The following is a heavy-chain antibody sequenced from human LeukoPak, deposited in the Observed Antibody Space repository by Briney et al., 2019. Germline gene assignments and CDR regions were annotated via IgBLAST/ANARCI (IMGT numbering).Heavy chain of an antibody. Sequence: TTGGSLRLSCAASGFTFSSYSMNWVSQAPGKGLEWVSSISSSSSYIYYADSVKGRFTISRDNAKNSLYLQMNSLRAEDTAVYYCARESGVVSLGAFDIWGQGTMVTVSS. CDR2: ISSSSSYI. CDR1: GFTFSSYS. CDR3: ARESGVVSLGAFDI. D-gene: IGHD3-22*01. J-gene: IGHJ3*02. V-gene: IGHV3-21*01.